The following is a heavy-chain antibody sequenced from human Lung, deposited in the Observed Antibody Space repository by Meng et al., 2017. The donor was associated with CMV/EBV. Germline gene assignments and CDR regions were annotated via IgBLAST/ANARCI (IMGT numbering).Heavy chain of an antibody. CDR1: GDSVSANNAA. Sequence: SQXXXLTXAISGDSVSANNAAWNWFRQSPSRGLEWLGRAYYRSKWYTDYAVSVKRRTTINPDTSKNQFSLQLTSVTPEDTAVYYCARGYDNSLDYWGQGTLVTVSS. CDR2: AYYRSKWYT. V-gene: IGHV6-1*01. J-gene: IGHJ4*02. CDR3: ARGYDNSLDY. D-gene: IGHD3-22*01.